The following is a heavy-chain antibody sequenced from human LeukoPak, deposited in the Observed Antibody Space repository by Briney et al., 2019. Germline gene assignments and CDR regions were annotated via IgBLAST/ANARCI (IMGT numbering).Heavy chain of an antibody. V-gene: IGHV3-23*01. J-gene: IGHJ4*02. CDR3: AKDRRLPWDYFDS. Sequence: GGSLRLSCAASGFTVSSNYMSWVRQAPGKGLEWVSAIDGSGGSTYYADSVKGRFTISRDNPKNTLYLQMNSLRAEDTAIYYCAKDRRLPWDYFDSWGQGTLVTVSS. D-gene: IGHD5-12*01. CDR2: IDGSGGST. CDR1: GFTVSSNY.